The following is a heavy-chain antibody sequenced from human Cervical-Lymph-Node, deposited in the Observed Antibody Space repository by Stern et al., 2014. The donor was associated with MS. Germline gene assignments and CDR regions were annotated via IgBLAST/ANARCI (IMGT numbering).Heavy chain of an antibody. CDR2: ISPDGGRT. CDR3: ARVTPTVGVDY. V-gene: IGHV1-46*01. Sequence: QMQLVQSGAEVKAPGASVKVSCTASGYTFTGYNIQWVRQAPGPGLEWMGMISPDGGRTAYAQKFRGRVTMTRDKSTATVYMELSSLRAEDTAVYCCARVTPTVGVDYWGQGTLVTVSS. CDR1: GYTFTGYN. J-gene: IGHJ4*02. D-gene: IGHD1-26*01.